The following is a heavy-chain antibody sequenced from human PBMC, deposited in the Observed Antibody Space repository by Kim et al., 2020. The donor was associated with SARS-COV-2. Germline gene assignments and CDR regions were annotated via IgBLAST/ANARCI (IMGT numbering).Heavy chain of an antibody. CDR1: GFALTNSY. CDR2: ISDSSTDI. CDR3: ARVAYSSIDY. J-gene: IGHJ4*02. D-gene: IGHD3-16*01. V-gene: IGHV3-11*01. Sequence: GGSLRLSCAASGFALTNSYMSWIRQAPGKGLDWLTFISDSSTDIYYADSVKGRFTISRDNAKNSLYLQMNGLRGDDTAVYYCARVAYSSIDYWGRGTLVTVSS.